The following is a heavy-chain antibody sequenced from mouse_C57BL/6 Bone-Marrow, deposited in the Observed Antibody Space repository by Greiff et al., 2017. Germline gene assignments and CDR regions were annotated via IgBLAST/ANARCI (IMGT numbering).Heavy chain of an antibody. D-gene: IGHD1-1*01. CDR1: GYTFTSYG. CDR2: IYPRSGNT. J-gene: IGHJ4*01. CDR3: ARSTTVVAPYYAMDY. Sequence: QVQLKESGAELARPGASVKLSCKASGYTFTSYGISWVKQRTGQGLEWIGEIYPRSGNTYYNEKFKGKATLTADKSSSTAYMELRSLTSEDSAVYFCARSTTVVAPYYAMDYWGQGTSVTVSS. V-gene: IGHV1-81*01.